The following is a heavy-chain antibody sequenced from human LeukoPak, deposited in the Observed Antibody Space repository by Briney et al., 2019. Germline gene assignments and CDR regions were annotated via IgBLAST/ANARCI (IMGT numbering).Heavy chain of an antibody. CDR2: ISGSGGST. CDR3: ARVYSANDYGDY. J-gene: IGHJ4*02. CDR1: GFTFSSYG. Sequence: GGTLRLSCAASGFTFSSYGMSWVRQAPGKGLEWVSAISGSGGSTYYADSVKGRFTISRDNAKNSLYLQMNSLRAEDTAVYYCARVYSANDYGDYWGQGTLVTVSS. V-gene: IGHV3-23*01. D-gene: IGHD2-21*01.